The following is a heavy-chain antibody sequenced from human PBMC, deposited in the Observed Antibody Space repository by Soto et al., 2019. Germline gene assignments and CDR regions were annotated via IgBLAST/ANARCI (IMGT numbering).Heavy chain of an antibody. Sequence: ASVKVSCKASGYTFTSYYMHWVRQAPGQGLEWMGIINPSGGSTSYAQKFQGRVTMTRDTSTSTVYMELSSLRSEDTAVYYCARSAKLTMVRGLPKYNWFDPWGQGTLVTVSS. V-gene: IGHV1-46*03. D-gene: IGHD3-10*01. CDR1: GYTFTSYY. CDR3: ARSAKLTMVRGLPKYNWFDP. CDR2: INPSGGST. J-gene: IGHJ5*02.